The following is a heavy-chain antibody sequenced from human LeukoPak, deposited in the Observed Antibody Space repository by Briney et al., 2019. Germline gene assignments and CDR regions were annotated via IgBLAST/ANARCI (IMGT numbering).Heavy chain of an antibody. J-gene: IGHJ4*02. V-gene: IGHV4-31*11. D-gene: IGHD3-10*01. Sequence: SETLSLTCAVYGGSFSGYYWSWIRQHPGKGLEWIGYIYYSGSTYYNPSLKSRVTISVDTSKNQFSLKLSSVTAADTAVYYCARLWFGELLFDYWGQGTLVTVSS. CDR1: GGSFSGYY. CDR2: IYYSGST. CDR3: ARLWFGELLFDY.